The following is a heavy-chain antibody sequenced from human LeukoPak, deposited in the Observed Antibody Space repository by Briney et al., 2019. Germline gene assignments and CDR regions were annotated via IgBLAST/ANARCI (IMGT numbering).Heavy chain of an antibody. D-gene: IGHD6-13*01. V-gene: IGHV3-53*01. Sequence: GGSLRLSCAASGVTVSSNYMSWVRQAPGKGLEWVSVIYSGGSTYYADSVKGRFTISRDNSKNTLYLQMNSLRAEDTAVYYCARELVATAGVEYSSSSTGRYWGQGTLVTVSS. CDR3: ARELVATAGVEYSSSSTGRY. CDR2: IYSGGST. J-gene: IGHJ4*02. CDR1: GVTVSSNY.